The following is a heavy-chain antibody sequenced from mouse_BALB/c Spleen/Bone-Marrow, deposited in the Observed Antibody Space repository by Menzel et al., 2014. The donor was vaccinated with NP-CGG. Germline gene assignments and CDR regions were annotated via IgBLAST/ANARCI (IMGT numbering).Heavy chain of an antibody. V-gene: IGHV1-18*01. CDR3: ARGLEYAVDY. CDR2: INPYNGGT. J-gene: IGHJ4*01. CDR1: GYSFTGYT. D-gene: IGHD2-13*01. Sequence: VQLQQPGPELVKPGASMKISCKASGYSFTGYTMNWVKQSHHGKNLEWIGLINPYNGGTSYNQKFKDKATLTADKSSSTAYMELLSLTSEDSAVYYCARGLEYAVDYWGQGTSVTVSS.